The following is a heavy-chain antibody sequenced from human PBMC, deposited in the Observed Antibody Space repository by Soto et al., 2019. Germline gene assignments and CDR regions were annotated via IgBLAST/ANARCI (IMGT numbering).Heavy chain of an antibody. CDR2: IKQDGSEK. D-gene: IGHD2-15*01. Sequence: GSLRLSCAASGFTFSSYWMSWVRQAPGKGLEWVANIKQDGSEKYYVDSVKGRFTISRDNAKNSLYLQMNSLRAEDTAVYYCASYCSGGSCTFAFDIWGQGTMVTVSS. V-gene: IGHV3-7*01. CDR3: ASYCSGGSCTFAFDI. J-gene: IGHJ3*02. CDR1: GFTFSSYW.